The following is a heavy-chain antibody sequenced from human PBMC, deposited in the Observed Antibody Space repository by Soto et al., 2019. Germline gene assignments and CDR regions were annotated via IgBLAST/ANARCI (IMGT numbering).Heavy chain of an antibody. CDR2: IYYSGST. D-gene: IGHD2-21*02. CDR3: ARQRTSVVTQAYFDS. J-gene: IGHJ4*02. V-gene: IGHV4-39*01. Sequence: SETLSLTCTVTGDSINNRSYYWGWIRQPPGKGLEWIGSIYYSGSTYNNPSLKSRVSMSVDTSKNQFSLKLRSVTAADTALYYCARQRTSVVTQAYFDSWGQGSLVTVYS. CDR1: GDSINNRSYY.